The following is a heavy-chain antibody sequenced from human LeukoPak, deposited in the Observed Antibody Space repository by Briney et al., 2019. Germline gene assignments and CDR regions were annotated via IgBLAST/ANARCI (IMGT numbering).Heavy chain of an antibody. D-gene: IGHD2-15*01. V-gene: IGHV3-7*05. CDR3: ARNSGGRWDNWFDP. J-gene: IGHJ5*02. CDR1: GFXLLNYW. CDR2: IKQDGSAK. Sequence: GGSLRLSCAASGFXLLNYWMSWVRQAPGKGLEWVANIKQDGSAKYYVDSVKGRFTISRDNAKDSLYLQMNSLRAEDTAVYYCARNSGGRWDNWFDPWGQGTLVTVSS.